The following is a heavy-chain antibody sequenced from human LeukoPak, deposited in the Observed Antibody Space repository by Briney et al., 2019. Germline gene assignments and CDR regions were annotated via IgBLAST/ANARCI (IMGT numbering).Heavy chain of an antibody. V-gene: IGHV3-11*05. J-gene: IGHJ6*02. CDR3: ARGHLGLEV. Sequence: KPGGSLRLSCAASGLTFSDYYMSWIRQAPRKGLEWVSYISPSGSYANYPDSVKGRFTISRDNAKNSLYLQMNSLRVEDTAVYYCARGHLGLEVWGQGTTVTVSS. CDR2: ISPSGSYA. CDR1: GLTFSDYY.